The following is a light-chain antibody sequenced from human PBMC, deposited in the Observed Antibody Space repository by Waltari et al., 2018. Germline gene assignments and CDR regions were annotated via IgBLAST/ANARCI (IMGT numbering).Light chain of an antibody. V-gene: IGLV3-25*03. J-gene: IGLJ3*02. CDR2: KDS. CDR1: AMPQQY. Sequence: VSVSPGQTARITCSGDAMPQQYAYWYQQKPGQAPVLVIYKDSERPSGITERFSGSRLGTMATLTISRVQAEDAADYYCQSADSSGSWVFGGGTKLTVL. CDR3: QSADSSGSWV.